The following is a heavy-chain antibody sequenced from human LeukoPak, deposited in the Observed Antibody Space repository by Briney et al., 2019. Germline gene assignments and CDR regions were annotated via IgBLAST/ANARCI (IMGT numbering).Heavy chain of an antibody. CDR3: VRDGAVVTSGNYPWRYFQY. Sequence: GGSLGLSCAGSGFTFGSYSMNWVRHAPGKGLEWVSYISHTGSITDYADSVKGRFTISRDNAKNSLYLQMNTLRAEDTAVYYCVRDGAVVTSGNYPWRYFQYWGQGTLVTVSS. V-gene: IGHV3-48*04. CDR2: ISHTGSIT. D-gene: IGHD3-10*01. CDR1: GFTFGSYS. J-gene: IGHJ1*01.